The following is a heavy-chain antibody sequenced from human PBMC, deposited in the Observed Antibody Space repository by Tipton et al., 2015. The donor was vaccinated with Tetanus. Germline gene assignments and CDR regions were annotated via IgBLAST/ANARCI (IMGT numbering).Heavy chain of an antibody. CDR2: IYYSGST. CDR3: ARLTCDIPSCYYSYSYFVDV. Sequence: TLSLTCSVSGDSIRSEDYYWGWIRQSPGKGLEWLGYIYYSGSTYNNPSLKSRVSISLDASKNQFSLSLNSLTAADSATYYCARLTCDIPSCYYSYSYFVDVWAPGPAVAVSS. V-gene: IGHV4-30-4*01. D-gene: IGHD2-15*01. J-gene: IGHJ6*02. CDR1: GDSIRSEDYY.